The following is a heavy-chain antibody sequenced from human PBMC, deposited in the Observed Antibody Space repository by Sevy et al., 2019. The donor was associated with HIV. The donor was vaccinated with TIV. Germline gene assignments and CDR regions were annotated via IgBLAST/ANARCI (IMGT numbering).Heavy chain of an antibody. J-gene: IGHJ5*02. CDR2: IKSKTDGGTT. CDR3: TTSPLVQGVP. CDR1: EFTFNNAW. V-gene: IGHV3-15*01. D-gene: IGHD3-10*01. Sequence: GGSLRLSCAASEFTFNNAWMSWVRQAPGKGLEWVGRIKSKTDGGTTDYAAPVQGRFTISREDSKNTLYLQMNSLKTVDTAVYYCTTSPLVQGVPWGQGTLVTVSS.